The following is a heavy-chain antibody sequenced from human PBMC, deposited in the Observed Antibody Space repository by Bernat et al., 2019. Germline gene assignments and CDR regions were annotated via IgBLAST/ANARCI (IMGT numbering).Heavy chain of an antibody. J-gene: IGHJ4*02. Sequence: EVQLLESGGGLVQPGGCLRLSCVASGFTFSSNWMSWVRQAPGKGLEWVANINQDGSEKYYVGSVKGRFTISRDNAKNLLYLQMNSLRDEDTAVYYCARDRYYGSGSPVGDCWGQGTLVTVSS. CDR2: INQDGSEK. V-gene: IGHV3-7*01. D-gene: IGHD3-10*01. CDR3: ARDRYYGSGSPVGDC. CDR1: GFTFSSNW.